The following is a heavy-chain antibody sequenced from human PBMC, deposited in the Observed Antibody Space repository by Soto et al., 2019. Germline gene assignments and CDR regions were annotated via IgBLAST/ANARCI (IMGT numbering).Heavy chain of an antibody. V-gene: IGHV3-11*01. CDR2: ISSSGSTI. J-gene: IGHJ6*03. CDR3: ARHAGSSSVGPSQTLSYYYYYMDV. CDR1: GFTFSDYY. Sequence: GGSLRLSCAASGFTFSDYYMSWIRQAPGKGLEWVSYISSSGSTIYYADSVKGRFTISRDNAKNSLYLQMNSLRAEDTAVYYCARHAGSSSVGPSQTLSYYYYYMDVWGKGTTVTVSS. D-gene: IGHD6-6*01.